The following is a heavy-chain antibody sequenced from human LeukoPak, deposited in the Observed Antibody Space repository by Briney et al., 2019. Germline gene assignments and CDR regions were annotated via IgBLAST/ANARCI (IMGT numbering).Heavy chain of an antibody. CDR1: GGTFSSYA. J-gene: IGHJ6*02. CDR3: ARLSSSGWQDDYYYGMDV. V-gene: IGHV1-69*04. Sequence: GASVKVSCKASGGTFSSYAISWVRQAPGQGLEWMGRIIPILGIANYAQKFQGRVTITADKSTSTAYMELSSLRSEDTAVYYCARLSSSGWQDDYYYGMDVWGQGTTVTVSS. D-gene: IGHD6-19*01. CDR2: IIPILGIA.